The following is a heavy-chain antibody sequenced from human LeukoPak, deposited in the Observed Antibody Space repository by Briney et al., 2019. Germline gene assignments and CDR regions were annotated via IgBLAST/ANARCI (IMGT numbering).Heavy chain of an antibody. D-gene: IGHD5-24*01. CDR2: IIPIFGIA. J-gene: IGHJ4*02. Sequence: GSWVKVSCKASGGTFSSYAISWVRQAPGQGLEWMGRIIPIFGIANYAQKFQGRVTITADKSTSTAYMELSSLRSEDTAVYYCARDGYNNYFDYWGQGTLVTVSS. V-gene: IGHV1-69*04. CDR3: ARDGYNNYFDY. CDR1: GGTFSSYA.